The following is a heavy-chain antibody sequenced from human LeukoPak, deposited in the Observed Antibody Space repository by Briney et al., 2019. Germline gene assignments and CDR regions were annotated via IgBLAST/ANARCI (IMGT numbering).Heavy chain of an antibody. CDR3: VRVGGIAVAGTLDP. Sequence: GASVKVSCKASGYTFTGYYMHWVRQAPGQGLEWMGWINPNSGGTNYAQKFQGRVTMTRDTSISTAYMELSRLRSDDTAVYYCVRVGGIAVAGTLDPWGQGTLVTVSS. V-gene: IGHV1-2*02. CDR2: INPNSGGT. J-gene: IGHJ5*02. CDR1: GYTFTGYY. D-gene: IGHD6-19*01.